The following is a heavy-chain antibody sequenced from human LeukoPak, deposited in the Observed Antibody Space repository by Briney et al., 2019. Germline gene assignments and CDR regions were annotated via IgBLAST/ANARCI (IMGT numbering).Heavy chain of an antibody. CDR3: ARSPRGGAVAGILNFDY. CDR1: GVSVSSGSYY. D-gene: IGHD6-19*01. J-gene: IGHJ4*02. Sequence: SETLSLTCTVSGVSVSSGSYYWSWIRQPPGKGLEWIGYIYYSGSTNYNPSLKSRVTISVDTSKNQFSLKLSSVTAADTAVYYCARSPRGGAVAGILNFDYWGQGTLVTVSS. V-gene: IGHV4-61*01. CDR2: IYYSGST.